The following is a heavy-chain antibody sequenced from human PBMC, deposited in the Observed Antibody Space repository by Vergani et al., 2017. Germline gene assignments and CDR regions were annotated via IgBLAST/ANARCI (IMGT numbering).Heavy chain of an antibody. CDR3: ARGVMQQLAPVNGMDV. D-gene: IGHD6-13*01. CDR2: IDWDDDK. Sequence: QVTLRESGPALVKPTQTLTLTCTFSGFSLSTSGMCVSWIRQPPGKALEWLARIDWDDDKYYSTSLKTRLTISKDTSKNQVVLTMTNMDPVDTATYYCARGVMQQLAPVNGMDVWGQGTTVTVSS. V-gene: IGHV2-70*15. J-gene: IGHJ6*02. CDR1: GFSLSTSGMC.